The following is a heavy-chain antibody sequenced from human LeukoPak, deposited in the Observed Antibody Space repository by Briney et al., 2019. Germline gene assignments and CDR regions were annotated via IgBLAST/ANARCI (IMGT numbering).Heavy chain of an antibody. Sequence: EASVKVSCKASGGTFSSYAISWVRQAPGQGLEWMGRIIPILGIASYAQKFQGRVTITADKSTSTAYMELSSLRSEDTAVYYCARVAPNYDFWSGYYDSNWFDPWGQGTLVTVSS. J-gene: IGHJ5*02. CDR3: ARVAPNYDFWSGYYDSNWFDP. CDR1: GGTFSSYA. V-gene: IGHV1-69*04. CDR2: IIPILGIA. D-gene: IGHD3-3*01.